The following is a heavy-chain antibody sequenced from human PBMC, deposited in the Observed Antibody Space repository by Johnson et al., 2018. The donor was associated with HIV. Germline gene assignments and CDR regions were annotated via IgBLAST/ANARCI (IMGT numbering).Heavy chain of an antibody. V-gene: IGHV3-30-3*01. Sequence: QVQLVESGGGVVQPGRSLRLSCAASGFTFSSYAMHWVRQAPGKGLEWVAVISYDGSNKYYADSVKGRFTISRDNSKNTLYLQMNSLRAEDTALYYCARDHPVAGDAFDIWGQGTMVTVSS. CDR2: ISYDGSNK. J-gene: IGHJ3*02. CDR3: ARDHPVAGDAFDI. CDR1: GFTFSSYA. D-gene: IGHD6-19*01.